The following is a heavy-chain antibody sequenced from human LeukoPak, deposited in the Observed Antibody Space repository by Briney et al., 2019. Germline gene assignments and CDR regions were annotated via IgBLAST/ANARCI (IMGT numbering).Heavy chain of an antibody. D-gene: IGHD3-22*01. CDR2: IYYSGST. V-gene: IGHV4-59*01. CDR3: ARDCLGSGYCY. Sequence: SETLSLTCTVSGGSISSYYWSWIRQPPGKGLEWIGYIYYSGSTSYNPSLKSRVTISVDTSKNQFSLKLSSVTAADTAVYYCARDCLGSGYCYWGQGTLVTVSS. J-gene: IGHJ4*02. CDR1: GGSISSYY.